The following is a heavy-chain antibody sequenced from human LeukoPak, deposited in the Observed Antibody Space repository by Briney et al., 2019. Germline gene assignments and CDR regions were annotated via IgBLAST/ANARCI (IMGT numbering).Heavy chain of an antibody. D-gene: IGHD6-13*01. CDR1: GFTFSSYA. CDR3: ARYEAAGTIFDY. J-gene: IGHJ4*02. V-gene: IGHV3-30*04. CDR2: MSFDGTDK. Sequence: TGGSLRLSCAASGFTFSSYAMHWVRQAPVKGLEWVAVMSFDGTDKYYADSVKGRFTISRDNSKNTLYLQMNSLRAEDTAVYYCARYEAAGTIFDYWGQGTLVTVSS.